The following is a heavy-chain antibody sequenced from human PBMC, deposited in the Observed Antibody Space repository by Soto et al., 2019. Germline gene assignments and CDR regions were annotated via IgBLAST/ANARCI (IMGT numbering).Heavy chain of an antibody. D-gene: IGHD2-21*02. Sequence: QVRLVQSGAEVKKPGSSVKVSCKYSGGTFKTESINWLRQAPGQGLEWMGNILPAFGTADYAPKFQGRVTITADQPTKTAYMQLSSLTSQDTPFYSCARGHAYGGNSDAFDIWGQGTMVTVSS. V-gene: IGHV1-69*13. CDR1: GGTFKTES. CDR3: ARGHAYGGNSDAFDI. J-gene: IGHJ3*02. CDR2: ILPAFGTA.